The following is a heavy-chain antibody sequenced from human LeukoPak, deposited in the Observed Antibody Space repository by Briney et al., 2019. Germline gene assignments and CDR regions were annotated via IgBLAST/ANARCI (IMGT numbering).Heavy chain of an antibody. CDR2: IDWDDDN. D-gene: IGHD5-18*01. CDR1: GFSLSTSGMC. V-gene: IGHV2-70*11. CDR3: ARTYRYGYSYEYYFDY. J-gene: IGHJ4*02. Sequence: ESGPALVKPTQTLTLTCTFSGFSLSTSGMCVSWIRQPPGKALEWLARIDWDDDNYYSTSLKTRLTISKDTSKNQVVLTMTNMDSEDTATYFCARTYRYGYSYEYYFDYWGQGTLVTVSS.